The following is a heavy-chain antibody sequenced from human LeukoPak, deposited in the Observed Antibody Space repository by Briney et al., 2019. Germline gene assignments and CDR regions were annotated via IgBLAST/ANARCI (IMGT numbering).Heavy chain of an antibody. Sequence: GESLKISCKGSGYTFTSYWIGWVRRTPGKGLVWMGIIDPGVSDTRYSPSFQGQVTNSADKSVSTPYLQWSSLKPSDTATYYCARSPYSGRYSYFDYWGQGTLVTVSS. CDR2: IDPGVSDT. CDR3: ARSPYSGRYSYFDY. V-gene: IGHV5-51*01. CDR1: GYTFTSYW. D-gene: IGHD1-26*01. J-gene: IGHJ4*02.